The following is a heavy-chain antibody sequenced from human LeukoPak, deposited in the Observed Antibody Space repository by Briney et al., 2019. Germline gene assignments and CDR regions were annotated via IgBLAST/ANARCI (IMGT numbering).Heavy chain of an antibody. CDR3: ARSLTIQEFFQH. V-gene: IGHV3-30-3*01. CDR2: VSFDGIVK. CDR1: GFTSSPYA. J-gene: IGHJ1*01. Sequence: GGSLRLSCAASGFTSSPYALHWVRQAPGKGLEWVAVVSFDGIVKYYAEFVKGSFTVSRDNSKNTVDLQMHSLETEDTAVYYCARSLTIQEFFQHWGQGTLVTVSS. D-gene: IGHD3-10*01.